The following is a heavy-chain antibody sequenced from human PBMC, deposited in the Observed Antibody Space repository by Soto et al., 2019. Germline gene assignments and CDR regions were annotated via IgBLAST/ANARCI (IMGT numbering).Heavy chain of an antibody. J-gene: IGHJ4*02. CDR1: GLIFSSGW. V-gene: IGHV3-74*01. D-gene: IGHD4-17*01. CDR3: ARYGDYRPY. CDR2: INSDGSST. Sequence: RGALRLSCAASGLIFSSGWMHWVRQAPGKGPVWVSRINSDGSSTSYADSVKGRFTISRDNAKNTPYLQMNSLRAEDTAVYYRARYGDYRPYWGQGTLVTVSS.